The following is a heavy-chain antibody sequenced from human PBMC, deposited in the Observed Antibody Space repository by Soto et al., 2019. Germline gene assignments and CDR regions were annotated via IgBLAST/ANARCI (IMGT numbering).Heavy chain of an antibody. CDR1: GYTFTAFA. V-gene: IGHV1-3*01. Sequence: ASVKVSCTASGYTFTAFAIHWVRQAPGQRLEWMGWINAANGDTNYAEKVQGRVTMTTDTSTSTAYMELRSLRSDDTAVYYCARGAAMVDYWGQGTLVTVSS. D-gene: IGHD5-18*01. CDR2: INAANGDT. CDR3: ARGAAMVDY. J-gene: IGHJ4*02.